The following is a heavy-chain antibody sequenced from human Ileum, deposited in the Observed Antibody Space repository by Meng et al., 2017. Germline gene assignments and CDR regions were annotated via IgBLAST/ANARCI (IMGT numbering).Heavy chain of an antibody. J-gene: IGHJ4*02. CDR2: ISAYNGYT. CDR3: TRRGYSYGTINFDY. Sequence: ASVKVSCKASGYTFTSYGISWVRQAPGQGLEWMGWISAYNGYTNYAQKLQGRTTMTTDTSTSTAYMELRSLGSDGTAVYYCTRRGYSYGTINFDYWGQGTLVTVSS. D-gene: IGHD5-18*01. CDR1: GYTFTSYG. V-gene: IGHV1-18*01.